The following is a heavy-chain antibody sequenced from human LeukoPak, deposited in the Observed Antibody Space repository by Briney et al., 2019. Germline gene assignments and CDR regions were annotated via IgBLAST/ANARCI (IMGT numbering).Heavy chain of an antibody. J-gene: IGHJ4*02. CDR3: ARATGHNFDY. CDR2: ISYDGSNK. Sequence: GRSLRLSCAASGLTFSSYAMHWVRQAPGKGLEWVAVISYDGSNKYYADSVKGRFTISRDNSKNTLYLQMNSLRAEDTAVYYCARATGHNFDYWGQGTLVTVSS. V-gene: IGHV3-30*04. D-gene: IGHD2-8*02. CDR1: GLTFSSYA.